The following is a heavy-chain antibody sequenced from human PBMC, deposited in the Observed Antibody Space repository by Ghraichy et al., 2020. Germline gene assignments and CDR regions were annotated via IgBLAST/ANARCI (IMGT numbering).Heavy chain of an antibody. V-gene: IGHV1-3*01. CDR3: ATDRCTRMGVVNTFDY. J-gene: IGHJ4*01. Sequence: ASVKVSCKASGYTFTSSAMHWVRQAPGQMLEWMGWINAGNGNTTYSQKFQGRVTITRYTSASTAYMELSSLRSEDTAVYYCATDRCTRMGVVNTFDYRGHGTLVTVSS. D-gene: IGHD3-22*01. CDR1: GYTFTSSA. CDR2: INAGNGNT.